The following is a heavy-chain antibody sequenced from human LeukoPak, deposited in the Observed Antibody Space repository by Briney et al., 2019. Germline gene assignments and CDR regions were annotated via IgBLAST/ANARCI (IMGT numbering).Heavy chain of an antibody. CDR3: AKDIKGTNYYYYGMGA. Sequence: GGSLRLSCAASGFTFSNSAMIWVRQAPGKGLDWVSAINGDGGRTYHADSVKGRFTISRDNSKNTLYLQMNSLRVEGTAVYYCAKDIKGTNYYYYGMGAWGQGTTVTVSS. D-gene: IGHD1-14*01. CDR2: INGDGGRT. CDR1: GFTFSNSA. J-gene: IGHJ6*01. V-gene: IGHV3-23*01.